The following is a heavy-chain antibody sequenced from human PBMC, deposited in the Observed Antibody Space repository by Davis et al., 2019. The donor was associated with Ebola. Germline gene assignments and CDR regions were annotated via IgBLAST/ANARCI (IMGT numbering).Heavy chain of an antibody. V-gene: IGHV1-69*04. CDR2: IIPILGIA. CDR1: GYTFTSYA. D-gene: IGHD6-13*01. J-gene: IGHJ4*02. Sequence: SVKVSCKASGYTFTSYAMHWVRQAPGQGLEWMGRIIPILGIANYAQKFQGRVTITADKSTSTAYMELSSLRSEDTAVYYCARDSYSSSPPYWGQGTLVTVSS. CDR3: ARDSYSSSPPY.